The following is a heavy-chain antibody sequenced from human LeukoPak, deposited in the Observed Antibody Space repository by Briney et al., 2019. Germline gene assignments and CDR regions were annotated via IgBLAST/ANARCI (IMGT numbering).Heavy chain of an antibody. CDR2: NNAGNGNT. V-gene: IGHV1-3*01. CDR1: GYTFTIYA. CDR3: AREYSSSWYEPYFDY. D-gene: IGHD6-13*01. J-gene: IGHJ4*02. Sequence: ASVKASCKASGYTFTIYAMHCVRQAPGQRLEWMVWNNAGNGNTKYSQKFKGRVTITMDTSASTAYMELSSLRSEDTAVYYCAREYSSSWYEPYFDYWGQGTLVTVSS.